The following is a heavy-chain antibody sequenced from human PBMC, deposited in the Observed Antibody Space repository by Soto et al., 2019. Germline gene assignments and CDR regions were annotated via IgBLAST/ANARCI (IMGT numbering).Heavy chain of an antibody. CDR1: GFTFSSHG. Sequence: GGSLRLSCDASGFTFSSHGMTWARQAPGEGLEWVAFISSTSSTKNYADSVKGRFTISRDNTKNSLYLQMSSLRDEDTAVYYCARRITMVRGPYYYYGMDVWGQGTTVTVSS. V-gene: IGHV3-48*02. J-gene: IGHJ6*02. CDR3: ARRITMVRGPYYYYGMDV. CDR2: ISSTSSTK. D-gene: IGHD3-10*01.